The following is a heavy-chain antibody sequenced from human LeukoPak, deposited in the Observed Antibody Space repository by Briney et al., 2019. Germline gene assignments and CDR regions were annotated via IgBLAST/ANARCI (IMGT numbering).Heavy chain of an antibody. CDR3: ASSSWLKDANFDS. D-gene: IGHD6-13*01. J-gene: IGHJ4*02. Sequence: SETLSLTCTVSGGSISSGLYYWNWIRQPAGKGLEWIGRIERMYNSGSTNYHPSLKSRLTISLHTSKNQFSLKLNSVTAADTAVYYCASSSWLKDANFDSWGQGTLVTVSS. CDR2: ERMYNSGST. CDR1: GGSISSGLYY. V-gene: IGHV4-61*02.